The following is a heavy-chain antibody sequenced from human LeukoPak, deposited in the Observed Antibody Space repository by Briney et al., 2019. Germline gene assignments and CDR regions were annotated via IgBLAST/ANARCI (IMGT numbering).Heavy chain of an antibody. D-gene: IGHD3-22*01. CDR2: ISGSGANT. CDR3: AKGLSSAYPRAYWYLDL. Sequence: GGSLRLSCAASGFSFNSYVMTWVRQAPGEGLEWVSGISGSGANTYYADSVKGRFTISRDNSKNTLYLQMNSLRAEDTAVYYCAKGLSSAYPRAYWYLDLWGRGTLVTVSS. CDR1: GFSFNSYV. J-gene: IGHJ2*01. V-gene: IGHV3-23*01.